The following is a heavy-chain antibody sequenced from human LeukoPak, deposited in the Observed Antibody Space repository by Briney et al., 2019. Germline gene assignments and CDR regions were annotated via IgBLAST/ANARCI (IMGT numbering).Heavy chain of an antibody. D-gene: IGHD4-17*01. Sequence: GGSLRLSCAASGFTFSSYAMSWVRQVPGKGLEWVSAISGSGYNTYYADSVKGRSTISRDNSENTLYLHMDTLRAEDTALYFCAKDRSGGTTTTVMVAWGRGTLVTVSS. CDR2: ISGSGYNT. CDR1: GFTFSSYA. J-gene: IGHJ5*02. CDR3: AKDRSGGTTTTVMVA. V-gene: IGHV3-23*01.